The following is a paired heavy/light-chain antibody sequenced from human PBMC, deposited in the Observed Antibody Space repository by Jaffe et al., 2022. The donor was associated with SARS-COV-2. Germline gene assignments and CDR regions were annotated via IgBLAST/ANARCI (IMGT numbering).Heavy chain of an antibody. J-gene: IGHJ4*02. V-gene: IGHV5-51*01. CDR3: ASTPYYGDYDGYLASFFDY. Sequence: EVQLVQSGAEVKKPGESLKISCKGSGYSFTSYWIGWVRQMPGKGLEWMGIIYPGDSDTRYSPSFQGQVTISADKSISTAYLQWSSLKASDTAMYYCASTPYYGDYDGYLASFFDYWGQGTLVTVSS. CDR2: IYPGDSDT. CDR1: GYSFTSYW. D-gene: IGHD4-17*01.
Light chain of an antibody. CDR3: QSYDSSLSGSNV. Sequence: QSVLTQPPSVSGAPGQRVTISCTGSSSNIGAGYDVHWYQQLPGTAPKLLIYGNSNRPSGVPDRFSGSKSGTSASLAITGLQAEDEADYYCQSYDSSLSGSNVFGTGTKVTVL. CDR2: GNS. J-gene: IGLJ1*01. V-gene: IGLV1-40*01. CDR1: SSNIGAGYD.